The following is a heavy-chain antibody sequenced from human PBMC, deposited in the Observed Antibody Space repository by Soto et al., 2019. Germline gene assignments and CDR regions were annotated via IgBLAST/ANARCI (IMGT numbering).Heavy chain of an antibody. CDR3: ARDSNTSGWHAGCDP. CDR1: GASISSYS. J-gene: IGHJ5*02. D-gene: IGHD6-19*01. CDR2: IYYSGST. V-gene: IGHV4-59*01. Sequence: PSETLSLTCTVSGASISSYSWSWIRQPPGKGLEWIGYIYYSGSTNYNPSLKSRLTISVDTSKNQFSLKLSSLTAADTAVYYCARDSNTSGWHAGCDPWGQGIMVTVSS.